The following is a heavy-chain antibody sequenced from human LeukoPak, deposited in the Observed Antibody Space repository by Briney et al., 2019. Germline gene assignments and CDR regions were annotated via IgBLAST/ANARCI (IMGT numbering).Heavy chain of an antibody. CDR2: IIPIFGTS. V-gene: IGHV1-69*13. J-gene: IGHJ4*02. D-gene: IGHD1-7*01. CDR3: ARGTSLGNYGEYY. Sequence: ASVQVSCKGSGGTHSSYAISWVRQAPGQGREGMGRIIPIFGTSYYAQKLQGRVTHTPHEYTRTAYLELSGLRSKETAVYYCARGTSLGNYGEYYWGQGTLVTVSS. CDR1: GGTHSSYA.